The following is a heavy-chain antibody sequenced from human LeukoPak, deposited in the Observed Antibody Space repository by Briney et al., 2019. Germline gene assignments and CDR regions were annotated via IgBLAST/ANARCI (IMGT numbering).Heavy chain of an antibody. J-gene: IGHJ3*02. CDR2: IKQDGSEK. Sequence: GGSLRLSCAASGFTFSSSWMTWVRQAPGKGLEWVANIKQDGSEKYYVDSVKGRFTISRDNAKNSLYLQMNSLRVEDTAVYYCASAAAGTRNGLDIWGQGTMVTVSS. CDR3: ASAAAGTRNGLDI. V-gene: IGHV3-7*01. CDR1: GFTFSSSW. D-gene: IGHD6-13*01.